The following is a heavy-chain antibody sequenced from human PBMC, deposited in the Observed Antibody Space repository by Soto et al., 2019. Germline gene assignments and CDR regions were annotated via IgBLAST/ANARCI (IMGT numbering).Heavy chain of an antibody. J-gene: IGHJ3*01. CDR1: GFTFSDTL. CDR3: ASDIVSAGPRANDAFDV. Sequence: QVPLVQSGAELKKPGASVNISCQASGFTFSDTLINGVRQGAGQRLEWMGWVNPANGNTRYSESCQGRVTTSSLSAASTAYVALSDLTSEDTAVYCCASDIVSAGPRANDAFDVWGQGTMITVSS. V-gene: IGHV1-3*01. CDR2: VNPANGNT. D-gene: IGHD1-26*01.